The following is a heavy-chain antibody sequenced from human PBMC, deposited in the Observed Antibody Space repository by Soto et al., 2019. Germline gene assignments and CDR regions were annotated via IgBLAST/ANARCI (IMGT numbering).Heavy chain of an antibody. CDR1: GYTFTYYH. CDR2: INPNSGDT. Sequence: ASVKVSCKASGYTFTYYHVHWVRQAPGQGLEWMGIINPNSGDTTYAQKFQGRVTMTRDTSINTAYMELTRLTSDDTAVYYCARAVHTMIQGVRFRVDQWGQGTLVTVSS. V-gene: IGHV1-2*02. J-gene: IGHJ4*02. D-gene: IGHD3-10*01. CDR3: ARAVHTMIQGVRFRVDQ.